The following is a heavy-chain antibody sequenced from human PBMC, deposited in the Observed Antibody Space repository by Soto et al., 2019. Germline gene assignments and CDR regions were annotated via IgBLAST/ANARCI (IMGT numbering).Heavy chain of an antibody. V-gene: IGHV4-31*03. J-gene: IGHJ6*04. CDR3: AREGSSVYCSSTSCYAHRMDV. CDR1: GGSISSGGYY. D-gene: IGHD2-2*01. Sequence: QVQLQESGPGLVKPSQTLSLTCTVSGGSISSGGYYWSWIRQHPGKGLEWIGYIYYSGSTYYNPSLQSRVTISVDTSKNQFSLKLSSVTAADTAVYYCAREGSSVYCSSTSCYAHRMDVWGKGTTVTVSS. CDR2: IYYSGST.